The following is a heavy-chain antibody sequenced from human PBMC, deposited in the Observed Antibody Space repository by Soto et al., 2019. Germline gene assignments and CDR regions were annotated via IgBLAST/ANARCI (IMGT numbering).Heavy chain of an antibody. CDR1: GFTVSSNY. Sequence: EVQLVESGGGLVQPGGSLRLSCAASGFTVSSNYMSWVRQAPGKGLEWVSVIYSGGSTYYADSVKGRFTISRHKSKHTLFLETNSLTAEDTAVYYCARDYGDYRGNLDYWGQGTLVTVSS. D-gene: IGHD4-17*01. V-gene: IGHV3-53*04. CDR3: ARDYGDYRGNLDY. CDR2: IYSGGST. J-gene: IGHJ4*02.